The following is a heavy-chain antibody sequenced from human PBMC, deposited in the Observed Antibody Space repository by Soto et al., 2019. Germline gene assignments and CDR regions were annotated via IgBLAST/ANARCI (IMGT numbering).Heavy chain of an antibody. V-gene: IGHV1-69*06. CDR2: IIPIFGPT. CDR1: GGTFNTYA. CDR3: ARDGYCSGGSCYSLGY. Sequence: QVQLVQSGAEVKKPGSSVKVSCKASGGTFNTYAINWVRQAPGQGLEWMGGIIPIFGPTNYTQKFQGRVTITADISTSTAYMALSSLRSEDTAVYYCARDGYCSGGSCYSLGYWGQGTLVTVSS. J-gene: IGHJ4*02. D-gene: IGHD2-15*01.